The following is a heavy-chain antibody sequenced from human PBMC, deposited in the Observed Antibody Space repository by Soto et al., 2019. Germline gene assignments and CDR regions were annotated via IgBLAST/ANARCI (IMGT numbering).Heavy chain of an antibody. CDR3: ARDSKWIYGGVQRAYYYGMDV. CDR2: ISSSSSYR. Sequence: GGSLRLSCAASGFTFSSYSMNWVRQAPGKGLEWVSSISSSSSYRYYADSVKGRFTISRDKAKNSLYLQMNSLRAEDTAVYYCARDSKWIYGGVQRAYYYGMDVWGQGTTVTVSS. CDR1: GFTFSSYS. V-gene: IGHV3-21*01. J-gene: IGHJ6*02. D-gene: IGHD4-17*01.